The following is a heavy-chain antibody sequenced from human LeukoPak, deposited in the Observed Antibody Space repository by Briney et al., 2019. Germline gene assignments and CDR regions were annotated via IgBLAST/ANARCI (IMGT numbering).Heavy chain of an antibody. CDR3: AKSWGYTRPYYNYMDV. CDR2: IGYRGGSI. V-gene: IGHV3-23*01. CDR1: GFTFSSYW. Sequence: GGSLRLSCAASGFTFSSYWMHWVRQAPGKGLEWVSIIGYRGGSIYYAYSVQGRFTISRDNSKNTLSLQMNGLRPEDTAVYYCAKSWGYTRPYYNYMDVWGKGTTVTVSS. D-gene: IGHD3-16*02. J-gene: IGHJ6*03.